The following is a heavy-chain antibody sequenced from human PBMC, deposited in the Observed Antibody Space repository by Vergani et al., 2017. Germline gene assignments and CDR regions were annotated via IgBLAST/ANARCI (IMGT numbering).Heavy chain of an antibody. V-gene: IGHV3-9*01. D-gene: IGHD3-22*01. CDR3: VRDLKEFYYDSTTGLAH. CDR1: GFTFDDYA. Sequence: EVQLVESGGGLVQPGRSLRLSCAASGFTFDDYAMHWVRQAPGKGLEWVSGISWNSGSIGYADSVKGRFTISRDNAKNSLYLQMNSLSAEDTALYYCVRDLKEFYYDSTTGLAHWGQGTLVTVSS. J-gene: IGHJ5*02. CDR2: ISWNSGSI.